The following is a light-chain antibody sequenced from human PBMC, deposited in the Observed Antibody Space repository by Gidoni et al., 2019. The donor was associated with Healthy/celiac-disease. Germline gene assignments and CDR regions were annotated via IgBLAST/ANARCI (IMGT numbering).Light chain of an antibody. CDR3: QQYYRFPWT. CDR2: AAS. Sequence: VICMTQSPSLLSASTGDRVTISCRMSLGISSYLAWYQQKPGKAPELLIYAASTLQSGVPSRFSGSGSGTDFTLTISCLQSEDFATYYWQQYYRFPWTFGQGTKVEIK. CDR1: LGISSY. V-gene: IGKV1D-8*01. J-gene: IGKJ1*01.